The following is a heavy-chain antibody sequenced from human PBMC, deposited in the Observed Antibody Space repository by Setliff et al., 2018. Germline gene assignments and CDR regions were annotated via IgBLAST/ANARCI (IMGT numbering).Heavy chain of an antibody. J-gene: IGHJ4*02. Sequence: PGGSLRLSCAASGFTFSSYSMNWVRQAPGKGLEWVSSISSSSSYIYYADSVKGRFTISRDSAKNSLYLQLNSLRAEDTAMYYCARDLDWAFDYWGQGTLVTVSS. CDR2: ISSSSSYI. CDR3: ARDLDWAFDY. V-gene: IGHV3-21*01. D-gene: IGHD3-9*01. CDR1: GFTFSSYS.